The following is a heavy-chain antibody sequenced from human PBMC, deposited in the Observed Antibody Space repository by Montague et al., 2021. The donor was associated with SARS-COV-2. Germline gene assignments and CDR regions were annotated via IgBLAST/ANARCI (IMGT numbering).Heavy chain of an antibody. V-gene: IGHV4-4*02. CDR2: IYHTGNT. Sequence: SETLSLTCGVSGASVTSTNWWSWVRQPTGKGLEWIGEIYHTGNTNYSPSLKNRVSISLDKSKNQLSLRLNSVTAADTAVYYCARDRLVDRARRTGAWIGPWGQGTLVTVSA. J-gene: IGHJ5*02. D-gene: IGHD3-10*01. CDR1: GASVTSTNW. CDR3: ARDRLVDRARRTGAWIGP.